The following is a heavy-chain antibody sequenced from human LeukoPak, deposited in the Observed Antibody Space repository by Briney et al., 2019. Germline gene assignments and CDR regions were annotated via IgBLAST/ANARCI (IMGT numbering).Heavy chain of an antibody. Sequence: SETLSLTCAVSNYSISSGYYWGWIRQPPGKGLEWIGNIYHSGATYYNPSLKSRVTVSVDTSENQISLKLTSVTAADTAVYYRASGDGYTFFDYWGPGILVTVSS. V-gene: IGHV4-38-2*01. D-gene: IGHD5-24*01. CDR2: IYHSGAT. CDR1: NYSISSGYY. CDR3: ASGDGYTFFDY. J-gene: IGHJ4*02.